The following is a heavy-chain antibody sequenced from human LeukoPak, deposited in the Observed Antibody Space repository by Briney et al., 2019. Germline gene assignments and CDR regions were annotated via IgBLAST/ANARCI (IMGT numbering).Heavy chain of an antibody. CDR3: ARTRVNYDILTGYSDY. J-gene: IGHJ4*02. CDR1: GFTFSSYS. Sequence: PGGSLRLSCAASGFTFSSYSMNWVRQAPGKGLEWVSSISSSSSYIYYADSVKGRFTISRDNAKNSLYLQMNSLRAEDTAVYYCARTRVNYDILTGYSDYWGQGTLVTVSS. V-gene: IGHV3-21*01. CDR2: ISSSSSYI. D-gene: IGHD3-9*01.